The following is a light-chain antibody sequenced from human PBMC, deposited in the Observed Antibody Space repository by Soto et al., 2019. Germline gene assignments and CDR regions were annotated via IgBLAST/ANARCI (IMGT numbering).Light chain of an antibody. V-gene: IGKV3-15*01. CDR3: LQYSVWPLT. Sequence: SAVPLSESPWERAAFSCGASQSAINNLASYQHKPGQPPRLLISVASTRATGIPPSFSGSGSEAEFALTICTLQSEDFAVYYCLQYSVWPLTFGGGTKVDI. CDR2: VAS. J-gene: IGKJ4*01. CDR1: QSAINN.